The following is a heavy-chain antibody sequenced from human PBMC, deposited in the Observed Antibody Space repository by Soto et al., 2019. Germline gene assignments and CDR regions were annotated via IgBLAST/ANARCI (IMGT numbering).Heavy chain of an antibody. Sequence: GGSLRLSCAASGVTFSFYALHWVRQAPGKGLEWVAVMSYDGSNEYYLDSVKGRFIVSRDNSKNTLYLQMNGLRAEDTAVYYCARERYSTSGFDYWGHGTLVTVSS. CDR2: MSYDGSNE. CDR3: ARERYSTSGFDY. J-gene: IGHJ4*01. V-gene: IGHV3-30-3*01. CDR1: GVTFSFYA. D-gene: IGHD6-6*01.